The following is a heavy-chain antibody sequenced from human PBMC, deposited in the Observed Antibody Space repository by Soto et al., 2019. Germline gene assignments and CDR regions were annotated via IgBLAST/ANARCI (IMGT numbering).Heavy chain of an antibody. CDR1: GYTFTSYG. D-gene: IGHD3-10*01. J-gene: IGHJ5*02. V-gene: IGHV1-18*01. CDR3: AAIQHGTGWFDP. Sequence: ASVKVSCKASGYTFTSYGISWVRQAPGQGLEWMGWISAYNGNTNYAQKLQGRVTMTTDTSTSTAYMELRSLRSDDTAVYYCAAIQHGTGWFDPWGQGTLVTVSS. CDR2: ISAYNGNT.